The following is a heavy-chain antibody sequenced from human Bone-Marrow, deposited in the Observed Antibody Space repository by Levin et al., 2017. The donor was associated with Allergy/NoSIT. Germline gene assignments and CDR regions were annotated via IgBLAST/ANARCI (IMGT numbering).Heavy chain of an antibody. CDR2: IWYDGSNK. CDR3: ARDHYDILTGYLGGMYYYYGMDV. J-gene: IGHJ6*02. D-gene: IGHD3-9*01. CDR1: GFTFSSYG. V-gene: IGHV3-33*01. Sequence: GGSLRLSCAASGFTFSSYGMHWVRQAPGKGLEWVAVIWYDGSNKYYADSVKGRFTISRDNSKNTLYLQMNSLRAEDTAVYYCARDHYDILTGYLGGMYYYYGMDVWGQGTTVTVSS.